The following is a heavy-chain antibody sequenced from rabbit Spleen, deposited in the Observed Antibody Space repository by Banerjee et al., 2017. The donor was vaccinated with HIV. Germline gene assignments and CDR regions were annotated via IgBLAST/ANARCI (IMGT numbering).Heavy chain of an antibody. J-gene: IGHJ4*01. CDR2: INTATGKA. CDR1: GFSFSDRDV. V-gene: IGHV1S40*01. D-gene: IGHD8-1*01. Sequence: QSLEESGGDLVKPGASLTLTCKASGFSFSDRDVMCWVRQAPGKGLEWIACINTATGKAVYASWVNGRFTISKTSSTTVTLQMTSLTAADTATYFCARDSGSHDYIDVYFNLWGPGTLVTVS. CDR3: ARDSGSHDYIDVYFNL.